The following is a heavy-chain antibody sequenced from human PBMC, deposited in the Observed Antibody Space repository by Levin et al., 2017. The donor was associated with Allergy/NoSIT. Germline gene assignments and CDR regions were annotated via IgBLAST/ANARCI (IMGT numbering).Heavy chain of an antibody. D-gene: IGHD3-3*01. CDR2: MNPNSGNT. J-gene: IGHJ6*02. CDR1: GYTFTSYD. V-gene: IGHV1-8*01. CDR3: ARGKEAYYDFWSGSYYYYGMDV. Sequence: GASVKVSCKASGYTFTSYDINWVRQATGQGLEWMGWMNPNSGNTGYAQKFQGRVTMTRNTSISTAYMELSSLRSEDTAVYYCARGKEAYYDFWSGSYYYYGMDVWGQGTTVTVSS.